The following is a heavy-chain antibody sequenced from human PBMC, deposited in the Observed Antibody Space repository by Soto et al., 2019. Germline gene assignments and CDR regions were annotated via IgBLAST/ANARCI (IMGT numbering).Heavy chain of an antibody. CDR3: ARDVFPDY. J-gene: IGHJ4*02. Sequence: QVQLQESGPGLVKPSETLSLTCTVSGASIITYYWSWIRQPPGKGLEWIGYIYYSGSTNYTPSLKSRVTISVDTSKNQFSLKLTSVTAADTAVYYCARDVFPDYWGQGTLVTVSS. V-gene: IGHV4-59*01. CDR1: GASIITYY. CDR2: IYYSGST.